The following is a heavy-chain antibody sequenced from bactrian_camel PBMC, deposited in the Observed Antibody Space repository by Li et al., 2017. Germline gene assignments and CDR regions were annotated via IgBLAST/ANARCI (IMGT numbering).Heavy chain of an antibody. CDR3: AAVTQATGTSLEAADFSY. CDR2: INSASGSA. Sequence: VQLVESGGDLVQPGGSLRLSCAASGFTFTTWVRQAPGKGLEWVSGINSASGSAYYTDSVRGRFTISRDNAKNTVSLQMNSLQPEDTAMYYCAAVTQATGTSLEAADFSYWGQGTQVTVS. CDR1: GFTFTT. J-gene: IGHJ6*01. V-gene: IGHV3S40*01. D-gene: IGHD3*01.